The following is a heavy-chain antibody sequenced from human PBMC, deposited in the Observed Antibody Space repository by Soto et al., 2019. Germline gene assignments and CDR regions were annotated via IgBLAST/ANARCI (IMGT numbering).Heavy chain of an antibody. D-gene: IGHD2-21*01. J-gene: IGHJ5*02. CDR2: IYVTGAV. Sequence: SETLSLTCSVSGAALNSGNYYWSWIRQVPGKGLEWIGHIYVTGAVDYNPSLRDRITISQDTSERQFSLNLRLVTAADTAVYYCARLRIATNNYKWFDPWGQGILVTVSS. CDR3: ARLRIATNNYKWFDP. V-gene: IGHV4-31*03. CDR1: GAALNSGNYY.